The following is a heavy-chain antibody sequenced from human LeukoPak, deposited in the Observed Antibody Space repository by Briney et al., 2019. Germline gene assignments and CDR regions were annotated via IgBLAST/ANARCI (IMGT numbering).Heavy chain of an antibody. V-gene: IGHV4-34*01. J-gene: IGHJ4*02. CDR1: GGSFSGYY. CDR2: INHSGST. D-gene: IGHD3-16*02. Sequence: SETLSLTCAVYGGSFSGYYWSWIRQPPGKGLEWIGEINHSGSTNYNPSLKSRVTISVDTSKNQFSLKLSSVTAADTAVYYCARGVGNYDYVWGSYRRDFDYWGQGTLVTVSS. CDR3: ARGVGNYDYVWGSYRRDFDY.